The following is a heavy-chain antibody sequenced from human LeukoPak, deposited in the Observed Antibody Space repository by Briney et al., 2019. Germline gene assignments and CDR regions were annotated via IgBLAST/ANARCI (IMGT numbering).Heavy chain of an antibody. J-gene: IGHJ5*02. CDR1: GDSLSSHY. CDR2: IYGSGST. V-gene: IGHV4-4*08. Sequence: SETLSLTCTVSGDSLSSHYWSWIRQPPGKGLEWIGYIYGSGSTHYDPSLRSRVTISEDTSKNQFSLKLTSVTAADTAVYYCARDVGWYTHDTWGQGTLVTVSS. D-gene: IGHD6-19*01. CDR3: ARDVGWYTHDT.